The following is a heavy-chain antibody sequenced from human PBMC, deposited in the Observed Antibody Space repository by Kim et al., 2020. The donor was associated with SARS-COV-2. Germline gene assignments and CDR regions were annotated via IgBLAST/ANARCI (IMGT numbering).Heavy chain of an antibody. D-gene: IGHD3-22*01. CDR3: ARDRATMIVVVIAKPDAFDI. Sequence: SVKVSCKASGGTFSSYAISWVRQAPGQGLEWMGRIIPILGIANYAQKFQGRVTITADKSTSTAYMELSSLRSEDTAVYYCARDRATMIVVVIAKPDAFDIWGQGTMVTVSS. V-gene: IGHV1-69*04. CDR2: IIPILGIA. CDR1: GGTFSSYA. J-gene: IGHJ3*02.